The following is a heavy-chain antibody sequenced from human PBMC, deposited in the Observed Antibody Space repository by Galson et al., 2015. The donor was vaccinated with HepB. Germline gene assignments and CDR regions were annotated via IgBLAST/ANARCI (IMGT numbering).Heavy chain of an antibody. D-gene: IGHD2-8*01. Sequence: SLRLSCAASGFTFSNPGIHWVRQAPGKGLEWGAVISSGGGTQYLADSLRGRVTLSRDNPKNTVYLQMNSLGAEDAAVYYCAKEIMVHAGDWYFDLWGRGTLVTVSS. CDR1: GFTFSNPG. CDR3: AKEIMVHAGDWYFDL. J-gene: IGHJ2*01. V-gene: IGHV3-30*18. CDR2: ISSGGGTQ.